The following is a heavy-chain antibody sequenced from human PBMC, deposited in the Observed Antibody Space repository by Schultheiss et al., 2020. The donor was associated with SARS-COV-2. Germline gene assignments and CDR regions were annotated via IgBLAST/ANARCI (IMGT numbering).Heavy chain of an antibody. D-gene: IGHD5-12*01. J-gene: IGHJ5*02. CDR2: IKQDGSEK. Sequence: GGSLRLSCAASGFTFSSYWMSWVRQAPGKGLEWVANIKQDGSEKYYVDSVKGRFTISRDNSKNTLYLQMNSLRDDDSAIYYCAKNSGWLASWGQGILVTVSS. CDR3: AKNSGWLAS. V-gene: IGHV3-7*03. CDR1: GFTFSSYW.